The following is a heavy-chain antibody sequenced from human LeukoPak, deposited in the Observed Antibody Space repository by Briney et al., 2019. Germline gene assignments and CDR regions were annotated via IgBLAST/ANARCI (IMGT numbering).Heavy chain of an antibody. J-gene: IGHJ4*02. CDR1: GFSFNDYP. CDR3: ATDQRYAFDY. CDR2: IRTTAEGAKYA. D-gene: IGHD3-9*01. Sequence: GGSLRLSCATSGFSFNDYPMNWVRQAPGKGLEWISNIRTTAEGAKYAYYADSVKGRVTISRDDGKYTLYLHMNSLRDDDTAEYYCATDQRYAFDYWGQGILVTVSS. V-gene: IGHV3-48*02.